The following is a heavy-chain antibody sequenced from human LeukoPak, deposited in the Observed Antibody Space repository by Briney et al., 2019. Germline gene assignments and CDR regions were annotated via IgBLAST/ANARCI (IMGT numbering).Heavy chain of an antibody. CDR3: ARGLIKVDRTMSRIQGFDY. CDR2: INHSGST. D-gene: IGHD3-10*02. CDR1: GGSFSGYY. J-gene: IGHJ4*02. Sequence: PSETLSLTCAVYGGSFSGYYWSWIRQPPGKGLEWIGEINHSGSTNYNPSLKSRVTISVDTSKNQFSLKLSSVTAADTAVYYCARGLIKVDRTMSRIQGFDYWGQGTLVTVSS. V-gene: IGHV4-34*01.